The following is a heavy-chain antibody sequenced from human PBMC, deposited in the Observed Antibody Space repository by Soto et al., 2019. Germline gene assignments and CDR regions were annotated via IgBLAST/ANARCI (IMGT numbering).Heavy chain of an antibody. D-gene: IGHD6-13*01. Sequence: QLQLQESGSGLVKPSQTLSLTCAVSGGSISSSGYSWSWIRQPPGKGLEWVWYVYHSGSTYYNPSLKSRVTISVDRSKNQFSLKLSSVTAADTAVYYCASSHAGAHITAAVHWGQGTLVTVSS. CDR3: ASSHAGAHITAAVH. J-gene: IGHJ4*02. CDR1: GGSISSSGYS. CDR2: VYHSGST. V-gene: IGHV4-30-2*01.